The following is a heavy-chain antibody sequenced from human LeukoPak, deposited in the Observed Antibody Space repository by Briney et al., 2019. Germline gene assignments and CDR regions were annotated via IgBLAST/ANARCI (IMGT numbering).Heavy chain of an antibody. CDR3: ARDLPGYYYGSGSSRGDY. J-gene: IGHJ4*02. D-gene: IGHD3-10*01. Sequence: PGGSLRLSCAASGFAVISNYMSWVRQAPGKGLEWVSVIYSGGSTYYADSVKGRFTISRDNSKNTLYLQMNSLRAEDTAVYYCARDLPGYYYGSGSSRGDYWGQGTLVTVSS. CDR2: IYSGGST. V-gene: IGHV3-53*01. CDR1: GFAVISNY.